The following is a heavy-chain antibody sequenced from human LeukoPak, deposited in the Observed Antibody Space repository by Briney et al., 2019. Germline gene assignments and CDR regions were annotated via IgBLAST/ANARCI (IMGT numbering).Heavy chain of an antibody. V-gene: IGHV1-2*02. CDR1: GYTFTGYY. CDR2: INPNSGGT. Sequence: ASVKVSCKASGYTFTGYYMHWVRQAPGQGLEWMGWINPNSGGTNYAQKFQGRVTMTRDTSISTAYMELCRLRSDDTAVYYCAREGYCSSTSCYMGWFDPWGQGTLVTVSS. D-gene: IGHD2-2*02. J-gene: IGHJ5*02. CDR3: AREGYCSSTSCYMGWFDP.